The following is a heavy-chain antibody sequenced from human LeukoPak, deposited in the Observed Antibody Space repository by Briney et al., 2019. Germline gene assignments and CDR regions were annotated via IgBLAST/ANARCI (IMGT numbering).Heavy chain of an antibody. J-gene: IGHJ3*02. CDR2: ISAYNGNT. CDR1: GYTFTSYG. D-gene: IGHD3-22*01. V-gene: IGHV1-18*01. Sequence: ASVKVSCKASGYTFTSYGISWVRQAPGQGLEWMGWISAYNGNTNYAQKLQGRVTMTTDTSTSTAYMELRSLRSDDTAVYYCAISPYYYDSSGSYAFDIWGQGTMVTVSS. CDR3: AISPYYYDSSGSYAFDI.